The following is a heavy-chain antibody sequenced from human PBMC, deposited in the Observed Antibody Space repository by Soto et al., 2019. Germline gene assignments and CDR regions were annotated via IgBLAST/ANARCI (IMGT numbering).Heavy chain of an antibody. J-gene: IGHJ4*02. CDR2: INSNGGST. CDR1: GFTFSSYA. Sequence: EVQLVESGGGLVQPGGSLRLYCSASGFTFSSYAMYWVRQAPGKGLEYVSAINSNGGSTYYADSVKGRFTISRDNSKNTLYLQMSSLRAEDTAVYYCVKAHGYDFDYWGQGTLVTVSS. D-gene: IGHD5-12*01. V-gene: IGHV3-64D*06. CDR3: VKAHGYDFDY.